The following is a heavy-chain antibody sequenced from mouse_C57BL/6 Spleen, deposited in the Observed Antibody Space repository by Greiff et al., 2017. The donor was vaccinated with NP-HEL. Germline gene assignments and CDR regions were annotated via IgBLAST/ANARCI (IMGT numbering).Heavy chain of an antibody. CDR2: IDPEDGDP. CDR3: TTAHYYGSSWFAY. CDR1: GFTFNDYY. V-gene: IGHV14-1*01. Sequence: VQLQQSGAELVRPGASVKLSCTASGFTFNDYYMHWVKQRPEQGLEWIGRIDPEDGDPAYAPKFPGKATMTADTSSNTAYLQLSSLTSEDTAVYYCTTAHYYGSSWFAYWGQGTLVTGSA. J-gene: IGHJ3*01. D-gene: IGHD1-1*01.